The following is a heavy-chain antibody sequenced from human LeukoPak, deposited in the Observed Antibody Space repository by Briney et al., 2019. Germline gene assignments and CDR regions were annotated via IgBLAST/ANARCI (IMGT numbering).Heavy chain of an antibody. V-gene: IGHV3-11*01. CDR1: GFTFSDYY. J-gene: IGHJ4*02. CDR3: AKYQYSSSWYGYDY. D-gene: IGHD6-13*01. CDR2: ISSSGSTI. Sequence: GGSLRLSCAASGFTFSDYYMSWIRQAPGKGLEWVSYISSSGSTIYYADSVKGRFTISRDNAKNSLYLQMNSLRAEDTAVYYCAKYQYSSSWYGYDYWGQGTLVTVSS.